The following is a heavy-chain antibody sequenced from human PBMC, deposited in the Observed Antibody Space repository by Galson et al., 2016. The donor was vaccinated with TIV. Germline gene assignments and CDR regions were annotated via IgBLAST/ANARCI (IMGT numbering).Heavy chain of an antibody. J-gene: IGHJ3*02. D-gene: IGHD2-2*01. V-gene: IGHV6-1*01. CDR2: IYYRSRWYY. CDR1: GDSVSSDSAA. Sequence: CAISGDSVSSDSAAWNWVRQSPSRGLEWLGRIYYRSRWYYDYKVSVKSRLTINPDTSKNQFPLQLNSVTPEDTAVYYCTRAAGKNGASCYATCETFDIWGQGTMVTVSS. CDR3: TRAAGKNGASCYATCETFDI.